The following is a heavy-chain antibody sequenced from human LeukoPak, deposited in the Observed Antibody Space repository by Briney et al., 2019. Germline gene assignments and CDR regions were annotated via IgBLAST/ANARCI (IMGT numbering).Heavy chain of an antibody. D-gene: IGHD3-22*01. Sequence: GGSLRLSCAASGFTFSRHWMSWVRQAPGKGLEYVALTSYDGNNEYYADSVEGRFTISRDNSKNTVYLQMNSLRVEDTAVYYCAKGFYDSGPWGQGTLVTVSS. V-gene: IGHV3-30*18. CDR1: GFTFSRHW. CDR3: AKGFYDSGP. J-gene: IGHJ5*02. CDR2: TSYDGNNE.